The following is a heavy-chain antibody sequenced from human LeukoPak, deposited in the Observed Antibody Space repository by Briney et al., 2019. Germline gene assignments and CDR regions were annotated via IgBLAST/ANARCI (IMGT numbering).Heavy chain of an antibody. J-gene: IGHJ5*02. CDR1: GGSVSSDSYY. CDR2: IYYSGST. V-gene: IGHV4-61*01. D-gene: IGHD3-3*01. CDR3: ARDGHTIFGVVHFGWFDP. Sequence: SSETLSLTCTVSGGSVSSDSYYWSWIRQPPGKGLEWIGYIYYSGSTNYNPSLKSRVTISVDTSKNQFSLKLSSVTAADTAVYYCARDGHTIFGVVHFGWFDPWGQGTLVTVSS.